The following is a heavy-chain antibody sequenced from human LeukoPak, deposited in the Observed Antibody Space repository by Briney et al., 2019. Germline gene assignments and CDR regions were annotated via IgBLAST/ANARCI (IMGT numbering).Heavy chain of an antibody. CDR3: ARDRGFGELLNWFDP. V-gene: IGHV4-39*06. Sequence: SETLSLTCTVSGGPISSSSYYWGWIRQPPGKGLGWIGSIYYSGSTYYNPSLKSRVTISVDTSKNQFPLKLSSVTAADTAVYYCARDRGFGELLNWFDPWGQGTLVTVSS. D-gene: IGHD3-10*01. J-gene: IGHJ5*02. CDR1: GGPISSSSYY. CDR2: IYYSGST.